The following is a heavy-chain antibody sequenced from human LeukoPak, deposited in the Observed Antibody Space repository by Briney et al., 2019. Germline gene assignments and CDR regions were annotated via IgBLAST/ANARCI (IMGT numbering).Heavy chain of an antibody. J-gene: IGHJ3*02. V-gene: IGHV3-7*01. D-gene: IGHD3-3*01. CDR2: IKQDGSEI. CDR3: ARDSSIRYYDFWSGSYDAFDI. Sequence: SGGSLRLSCAASGFTFSSYWMSWVRQAPGKGLEWVANIKQDGSEIYYVDSVKGQFTISRDTAKNSLYLQMNSLRAEDTAVYYCARDSSIRYYDFWSGSYDAFDIWGQGTMVTVSS. CDR1: GFTFSSYW.